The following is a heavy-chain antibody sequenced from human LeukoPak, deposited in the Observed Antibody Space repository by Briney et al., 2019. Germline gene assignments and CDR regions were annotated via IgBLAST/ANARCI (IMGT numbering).Heavy chain of an antibody. CDR2: IIPIFGTA. J-gene: IGHJ4*02. D-gene: IGHD4-17*01. V-gene: IGHV1-69*13. Sequence: SVKVSCKASGGTFSSYAISWVRQAPGQGLEWMGGIIPIFGTANYAQKFQGRVTITADESTSTAYMELSSLRSEDTAVYYCARAPSYTVTTIGTSFFDYWGQGTLVIVSS. CDR3: ARAPSYTVTTIGTSFFDY. CDR1: GGTFSSYA.